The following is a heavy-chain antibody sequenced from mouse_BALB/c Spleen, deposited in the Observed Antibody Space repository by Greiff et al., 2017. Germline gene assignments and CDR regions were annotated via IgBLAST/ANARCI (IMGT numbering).Heavy chain of an antibody. CDR1: GFTFTDYY. D-gene: IGHD3-1*01. J-gene: IGHJ4*01. Sequence: EVQVVESGGGLVQPGGSLRLSCATSGFTFTDYYMSWVRQPPGKALEWLGFIRNKANGYTTEYSASVKGRFTISRDNSQSILYLQMNTLRAEDSATYYCARPSGDYYAMDYWGQGTSVTVSS. V-gene: IGHV7-3*02. CDR2: IRNKANGYTT. CDR3: ARPSGDYYAMDY.